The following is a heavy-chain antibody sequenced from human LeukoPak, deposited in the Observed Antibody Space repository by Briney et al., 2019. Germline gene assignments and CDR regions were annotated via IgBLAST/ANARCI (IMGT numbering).Heavy chain of an antibody. J-gene: IGHJ6*03. V-gene: IGHV4-59*08. D-gene: IGHD2-2*01. CDR2: IYYSGST. Sequence: SETLSLTCTVSGGSISSYYWSWIRQPPGKGLEWIGYIYYSGSTNYNPSLKSRVTISVDTSKNQFSLKLSSVTAADTAVYYCARGPIEVVVPAAMTLPYYYYYMDVWGKGTTVTVSS. CDR3: ARGPIEVVVPAAMTLPYYYYYMDV. CDR1: GGSISSYY.